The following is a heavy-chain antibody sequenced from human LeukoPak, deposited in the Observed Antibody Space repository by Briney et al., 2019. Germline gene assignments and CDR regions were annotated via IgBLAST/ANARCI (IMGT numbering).Heavy chain of an antibody. Sequence: PGGSLRLSCEAYRFTFFNYWMHWLRQAPGRGLVWVPRISSDGSSTSYADSVKGRFTISRDNANSTLYLQMNSLRAEDTAVYYCARAIPTSAWYVDYWGQGTLVTVSS. CDR2: ISSDGSST. V-gene: IGHV3-74*01. D-gene: IGHD2-21*01. CDR3: ARAIPTSAWYVDY. J-gene: IGHJ4*02. CDR1: RFTFFNYW.